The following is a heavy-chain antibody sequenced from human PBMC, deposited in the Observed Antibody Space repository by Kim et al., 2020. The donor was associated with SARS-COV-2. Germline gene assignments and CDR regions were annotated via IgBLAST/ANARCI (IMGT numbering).Heavy chain of an antibody. V-gene: IGHV1-2*02. Sequence: ASVKVSCKASGYTFTGYYMHWVRQAPGQGLEWMGWINPNSGGTNYAQKFQGRVTMTRDTSISTAYMELSRLRSDDTAVYYCARVGYCSSTSCYHWFDPWGQGTLVTVSS. CDR2: INPNSGGT. J-gene: IGHJ5*02. CDR3: ARVGYCSSTSCYHWFDP. D-gene: IGHD2-2*01. CDR1: GYTFTGYY.